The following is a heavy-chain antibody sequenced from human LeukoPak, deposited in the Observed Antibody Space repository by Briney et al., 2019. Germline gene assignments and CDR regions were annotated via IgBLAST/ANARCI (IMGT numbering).Heavy chain of an antibody. CDR2: IYHSGST. CDR1: GGSISSSYW. D-gene: IGHD3-22*01. Sequence: SETLSLTCGVSGGSISSSYWWSWVRQPPGQGLEWIGEIYHSGSTNYNPSLKSRVTISVDKSKNQFSLNLSSVTAADTAVYYCAKDGFERGDDTDYMDVWGKGTTVTVSS. CDR3: AKDGFERGDDTDYMDV. V-gene: IGHV4-4*02. J-gene: IGHJ6*03.